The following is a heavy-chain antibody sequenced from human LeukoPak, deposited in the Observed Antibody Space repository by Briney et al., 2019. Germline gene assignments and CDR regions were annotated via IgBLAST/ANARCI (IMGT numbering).Heavy chain of an antibody. D-gene: IGHD2-2*01. CDR2: INHSGST. J-gene: IGHJ5*02. Sequence: SETQSLTCAVSGGSISSSNWWSWVRQPPGKGREWIGKINHSGSTSTNPSLKSRVTISVDKFKNQFSLKLSSVTAADTAVYYCARGTVVVPAATNWFDPWGQGTLVTVSS. CDR1: GGSISSSNW. V-gene: IGHV4-4*02. CDR3: ARGTVVVPAATNWFDP.